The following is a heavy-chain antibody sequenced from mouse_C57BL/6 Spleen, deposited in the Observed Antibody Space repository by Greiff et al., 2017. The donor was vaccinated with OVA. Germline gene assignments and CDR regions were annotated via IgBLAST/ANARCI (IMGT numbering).Heavy chain of an antibody. D-gene: IGHD3-2*02. CDR2: IYPGDGDT. CDR1: GYAFSSYW. J-gene: IGHJ2*01. CDR3: ARRDSSGYNLDY. V-gene: IGHV1-80*01. Sequence: VQLQQSGAELVKPGASVKISCKASGYAFSSYWMNWVKQRPGKGLEWIGQIYPGDGDTNYNGKFKGKATLTADKSSSTAYMQLSSLTSEDSAVYFCARRDSSGYNLDYWGQGTTLTVSS.